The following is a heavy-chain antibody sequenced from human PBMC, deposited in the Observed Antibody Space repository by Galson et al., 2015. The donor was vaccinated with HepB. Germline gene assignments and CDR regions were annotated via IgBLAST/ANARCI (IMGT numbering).Heavy chain of an antibody. V-gene: IGHV1-46*01. CDR1: GYTFTSYY. D-gene: IGHD6-19*01. J-gene: IGHJ4*02. Sequence: SVKVSCKASGYTFTSYYMHWVRQAPGQGLGWMGIINPSGGGTTYAQKFQVRVTMTRDTSTSTVYMELNSLRSEDTAVYYCARVKRRAVAADFGYWGQGTLVTVSS. CDR3: ARVKRRAVAADFGY. CDR2: INPSGGGT.